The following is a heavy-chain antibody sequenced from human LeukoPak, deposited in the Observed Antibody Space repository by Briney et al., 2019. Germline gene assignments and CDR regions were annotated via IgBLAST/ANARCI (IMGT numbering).Heavy chain of an antibody. D-gene: IGHD3-3*01. CDR3: ARSVLRFGYYYGMDV. J-gene: IGHJ6*02. Sequence: GGSLRLSCAASGFTFSSYSMNWVRQAPGKGLEWVSYISSSSSTIYYADSVKGRFTISRDNAKNSLYPQMNSLRDEDTAVYYCARSVLRFGYYYGMDVWGQGTTVTVSS. CDR2: ISSSSSTI. V-gene: IGHV3-48*02. CDR1: GFTFSSYS.